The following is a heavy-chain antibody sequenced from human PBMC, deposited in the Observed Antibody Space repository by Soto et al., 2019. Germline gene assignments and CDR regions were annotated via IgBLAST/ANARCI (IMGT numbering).Heavy chain of an antibody. CDR3: AKDRYGSGSYIVYYYYGMDV. V-gene: IGHV3-23*01. Sequence: GGSLRLSCAASGFTFSSYAMSWVRQAPGKGLEWVSAISGSGGSTYYADSVKGRFTISRDNSKNTLYLQMNSLRAEDTAVYYCAKDRYGSGSYIVYYYYGMDVWGQGTTVT. J-gene: IGHJ6*02. D-gene: IGHD3-10*01. CDR1: GFTFSSYA. CDR2: ISGSGGST.